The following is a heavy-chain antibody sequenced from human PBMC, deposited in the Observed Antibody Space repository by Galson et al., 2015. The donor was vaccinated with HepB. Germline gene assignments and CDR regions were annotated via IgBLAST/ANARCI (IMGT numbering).Heavy chain of an antibody. D-gene: IGHD6-13*01. V-gene: IGHV1-2*02. Sequence: SVKVSCKASGYTFTGYYMHWVRQAPGQGLEWMGWINPNSGGTNYAQKFQGRVTMTRDTSISTAYMELSRLRSDDTAAYYCARARQGAAAGTTRFDPWGQGTLVTVSS. CDR3: ARARQGAAAGTTRFDP. CDR1: GYTFTGYY. CDR2: INPNSGGT. J-gene: IGHJ5*02.